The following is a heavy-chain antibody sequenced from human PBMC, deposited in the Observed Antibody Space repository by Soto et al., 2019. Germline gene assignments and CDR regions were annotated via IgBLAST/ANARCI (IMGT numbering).Heavy chain of an antibody. CDR2: ISYDGSNK. D-gene: IGHD1-26*01. CDR1: GFTFSSYA. J-gene: IGHJ4*01. V-gene: IGHV3-30-3*01. CDR3: SRLVGATTLYGFDY. Sequence: QVQRMESGGGVVQPGRSLRLSCAASGFTFSSYARHWVRQAPGKGLEWVAVISYDGSNKYYADSVKGRFTISRDNSKNTLYLQMNSLRAEDTAVYYCSRLVGATTLYGFDYWGQGTLVTVSS.